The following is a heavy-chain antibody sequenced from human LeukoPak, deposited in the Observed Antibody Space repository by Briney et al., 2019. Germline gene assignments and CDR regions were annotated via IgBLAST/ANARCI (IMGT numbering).Heavy chain of an antibody. D-gene: IGHD5-24*01. CDR1: GGSFSGYY. CDR2: INHSGST. CDR3: ARRTPKEISPRFDP. Sequence: PSETLSLTCAVYGGSFSGYYWSWIRQPPGKGLEWIGEINHSGSTYYNPSLKSRVTISVDTSKNQFSLKLSSVTAADTAVYYCARRTPKEISPRFDPWGQGTLVTVSS. J-gene: IGHJ5*02. V-gene: IGHV4-34*01.